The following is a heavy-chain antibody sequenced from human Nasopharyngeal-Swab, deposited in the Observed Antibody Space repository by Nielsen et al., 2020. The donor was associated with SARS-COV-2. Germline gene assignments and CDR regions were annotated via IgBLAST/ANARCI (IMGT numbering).Heavy chain of an antibody. CDR1: GYTFTNYA. D-gene: IGHD3-22*01. J-gene: IGHJ4*02. CDR3: ARLSSGYYDYYFDY. V-gene: IGHV7-4-1*02. Sequence: ASVKVSCKPSGYTFTNYAMNWVRQAPGQGLEWMGWINTNTGNPTYAQGFTGRFVFSLDTSVSTAYLQISSLKAEDTAVYYCARLSSGYYDYYFDYWGQGTLVTVSS. CDR2: INTNTGNP.